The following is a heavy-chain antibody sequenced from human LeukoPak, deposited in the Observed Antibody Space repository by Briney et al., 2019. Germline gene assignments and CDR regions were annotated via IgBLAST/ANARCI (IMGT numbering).Heavy chain of an antibody. V-gene: IGHV4-61*02. Sequence: SQTLSLTRTVSGDSISSGNYYWSWIRQPAGKGLEWIGRIYTSGSTNYNPSLKSRVTISVDTSKNQFSLRLNSVTATDTAMYYCARGPYSYDSSGCFDYWGQGALVTVSS. CDR1: GDSISSGNYY. CDR3: ARGPYSYDSSGCFDY. D-gene: IGHD3-22*01. J-gene: IGHJ4*02. CDR2: IYTSGST.